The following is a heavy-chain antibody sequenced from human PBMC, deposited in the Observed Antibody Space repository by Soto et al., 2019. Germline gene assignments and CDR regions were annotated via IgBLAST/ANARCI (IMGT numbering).Heavy chain of an antibody. J-gene: IGHJ6*02. D-gene: IGHD3-10*01. CDR1: GFSFDDYA. V-gene: IGHV3-9*01. Sequence: EEQLVESGGGLVQPGRSLRLSCAASGFSFDDYAIHWVRQAPGKGLEWVSGINWNSGSIGYADSVKGRFTISRDNAKTSLYLQMNSLRVEDTALYYCAKDRGSGSYAANYYYYGMDVWGQGTTVTVS. CDR3: AKDRGSGSYAANYYYYGMDV. CDR2: INWNSGSI.